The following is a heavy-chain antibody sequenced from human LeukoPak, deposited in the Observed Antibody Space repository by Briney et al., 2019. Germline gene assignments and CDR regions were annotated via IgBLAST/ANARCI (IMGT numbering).Heavy chain of an antibody. V-gene: IGHV3-66*01. CDR2: IYSGGST. CDR3: ATGFFYYYYMDV. D-gene: IGHD1-14*01. J-gene: IGHJ6*03. Sequence: GGSLRLSCAASGFTFSSYGMSWVRQAPGKGLEWVSVIYSGGSTYYADSVKGRFTISRDNSKNTLYLQMNSLRAEDTAVYYCATGFFYYYYMDVWGKGTTVTISS. CDR1: GFTFSSYG.